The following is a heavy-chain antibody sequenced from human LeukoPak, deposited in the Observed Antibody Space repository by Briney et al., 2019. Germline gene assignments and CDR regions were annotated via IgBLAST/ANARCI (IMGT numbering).Heavy chain of an antibody. V-gene: IGHV4-39*07. CDR1: GGCISSSDYY. J-gene: IGHJ3*02. D-gene: IGHD3-22*01. Sequence: SETLSLTCTVSGGCISSSDYYWAWIRQPPGKGLEWIGSIYYSGSPYYNPSLKSRVTTSVDTSKNQFSLKLSSVTAADTAVYYCARVGSDYDSSAYTDAFDIWGRGTMVTVSS. CDR2: IYYSGSP. CDR3: ARVGSDYDSSAYTDAFDI.